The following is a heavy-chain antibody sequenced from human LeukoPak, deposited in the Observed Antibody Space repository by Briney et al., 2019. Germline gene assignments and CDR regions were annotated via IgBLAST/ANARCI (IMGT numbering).Heavy chain of an antibody. J-gene: IGHJ4*02. V-gene: IGHV3-23*01. Sequence: GGSLRLSCAASGFTFSSYAMSWVRQAPGKGLEWVSAISGSGGSTYYADSVKGRFTISRDNSKNTLYLQMNSLRAEDTAVYYCARGLWFGELYYWGQGTLVTVSS. CDR1: GFTFSSYA. CDR2: ISGSGGST. D-gene: IGHD3-10*01. CDR3: ARGLWFGELYY.